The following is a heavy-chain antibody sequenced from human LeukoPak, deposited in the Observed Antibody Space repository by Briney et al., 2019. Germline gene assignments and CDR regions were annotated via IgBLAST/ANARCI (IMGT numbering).Heavy chain of an antibody. CDR3: ARVRFSRGMDV. Sequence: PGGSLRLSCAASGFTFSSYDMHWVRQATGKGPEWVSAIGTAGDTYYPGSVKGRFTISRENAKNSLYLQMNSLRAGDTAVYYCARVRFSRGMDVWGQGTTVTVSS. V-gene: IGHV3-13*01. J-gene: IGHJ6*02. CDR1: GFTFSSYD. D-gene: IGHD3-3*01. CDR2: IGTAGDT.